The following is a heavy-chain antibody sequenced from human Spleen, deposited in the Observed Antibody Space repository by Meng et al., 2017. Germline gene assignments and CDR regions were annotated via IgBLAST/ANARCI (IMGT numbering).Heavy chain of an antibody. D-gene: IGHD3-9*01. Sequence: QVQLRQWGEGLFKPSETLSLTCAVYGGSFSGYYWSWIRQPPGKGLEWIGEINHSGSTNYNPSLKSRVTISVDTSKNQFSLKLSSVTAADTAVYYCASGGVRYFDWPLNRAYYFDYWGQGTLVTVSS. CDR3: ASGGVRYFDWPLNRAYYFDY. CDR1: GGSFSGYY. CDR2: INHSGST. J-gene: IGHJ4*02. V-gene: IGHV4-34*01.